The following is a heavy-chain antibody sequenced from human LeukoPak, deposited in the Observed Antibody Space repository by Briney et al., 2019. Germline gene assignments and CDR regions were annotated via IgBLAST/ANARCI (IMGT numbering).Heavy chain of an antibody. CDR1: GYTFTTYS. V-gene: IGHV1-18*01. CDR3: ATTTQPRGYFLH. D-gene: IGHD1-1*01. CDR2: ISVNNGGT. J-gene: IGHJ1*01. Sequence: ASVKVSCRASGYTFTTYSLAWVRQAPGQSLEWMGWISVNNGGTNYAQSFQDRVTLTRDTSTNTAYLELRSLRSDDTAIIYCATTTQPRGYFLHWGQGTLVTVSS.